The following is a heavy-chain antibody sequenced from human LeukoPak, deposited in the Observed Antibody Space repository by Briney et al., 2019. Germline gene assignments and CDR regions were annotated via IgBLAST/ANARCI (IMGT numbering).Heavy chain of an antibody. Sequence: PSQTLSLTCAVSGGSISSGGYSWSWIRQHPGKGLEWIGYIYYSGSTYYNPSLKSRVTISVDTSKNQFSLKLSSVTAADTAVYYCARELRYFDWLASYYYYGMDVWGQGTTVTVSS. J-gene: IGHJ6*02. V-gene: IGHV4-31*11. CDR3: ARELRYFDWLASYYYYGMDV. CDR1: GGSISSGGYS. CDR2: IYYSGST. D-gene: IGHD3-9*01.